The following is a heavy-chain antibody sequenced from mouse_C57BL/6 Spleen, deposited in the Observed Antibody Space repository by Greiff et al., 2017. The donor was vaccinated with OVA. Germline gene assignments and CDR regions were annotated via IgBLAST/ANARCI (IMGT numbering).Heavy chain of an antibody. CDR1: GFSLTSYG. D-gene: IGHD2-4*01. CDR3: AREGLRQGLAY. Sequence: QVQLKESGPGLVQPSQSLSITCTVSGFSLTSYGVHWVRQSPGKGLEWLGVIWSGGSTDYNAAFISRLSISKDNSKSQVFFKMNSLQADDTAIYYCAREGLRQGLAYWGQGTLVTVSA. V-gene: IGHV2-2*01. J-gene: IGHJ3*01. CDR2: IWSGGST.